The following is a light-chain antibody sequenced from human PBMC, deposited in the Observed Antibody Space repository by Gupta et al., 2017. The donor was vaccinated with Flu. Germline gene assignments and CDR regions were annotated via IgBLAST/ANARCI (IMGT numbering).Light chain of an antibody. CDR2: AAS. Sequence: IVLTQSPGTLSLSPGERATLSCRASQSVSSSSLAWYQQKPGQAPRLLIYAASSRATGIPDRFSGSGSGTDFTLTISRLEPEDFAVYYCQHYGSSIFTFGPGTKVEIK. V-gene: IGKV3-20*01. CDR3: QHYGSSIFT. CDR1: QSVSSSS. J-gene: IGKJ3*01.